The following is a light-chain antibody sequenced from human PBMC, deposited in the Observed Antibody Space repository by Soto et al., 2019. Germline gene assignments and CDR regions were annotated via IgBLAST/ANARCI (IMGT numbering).Light chain of an antibody. Sequence: DIQLTQSPYTLSASVGDRVTLTCRAAQSLNSRLAWYQHRPGKAPRLLIYDASTLESGVPSRFSGSGSGTEFTLTINNLQPDDLATYICQQYKSYSTFGRGTKVDIK. CDR1: QSLNSR. J-gene: IGKJ1*01. CDR2: DAS. V-gene: IGKV1-5*01. CDR3: QQYKSYST.